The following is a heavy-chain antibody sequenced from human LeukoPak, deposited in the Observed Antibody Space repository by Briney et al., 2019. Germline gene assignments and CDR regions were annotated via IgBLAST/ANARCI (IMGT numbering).Heavy chain of an antibody. CDR1: GYSFTSYW. CDR2: IYPGDSDT. CDR3: ARFPPSMEMVRGVTYLDY. Sequence: GESLKISCKGSGYSFTSYWIGWVRQMPGKGLEWMGIIYPGDSDTRYSPFFQGQVTISADKSISTAYLQWSSLKASDTAMYYCARFPPSMEMVRGVTYLDYWGQGTLVTVSS. J-gene: IGHJ4*02. V-gene: IGHV5-51*01. D-gene: IGHD3-10*01.